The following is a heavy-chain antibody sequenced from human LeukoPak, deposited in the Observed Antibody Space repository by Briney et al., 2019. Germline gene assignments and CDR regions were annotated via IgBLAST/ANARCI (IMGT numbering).Heavy chain of an antibody. V-gene: IGHV3-48*02. CDR3: ARDFGSYFDY. Sequence: GGSLRLSCAASGFTFSSYSMNWVRQAPGKGLEWVSYISSSSTIYYADSVKGRFTISRDNAKNSLYLQMNSLRDEDTAVCYCARDFGSYFDYWGQGTLVTVSS. D-gene: IGHD1-26*01. J-gene: IGHJ4*02. CDR2: ISSSSTI. CDR1: GFTFSSYS.